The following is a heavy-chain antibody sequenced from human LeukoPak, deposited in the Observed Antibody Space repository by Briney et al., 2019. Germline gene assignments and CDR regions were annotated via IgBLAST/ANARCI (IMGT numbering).Heavy chain of an antibody. CDR2: IDHSGST. CDR1: GYSISSGYY. J-gene: IGHJ4*02. Sequence: SETLSLTCTVSGYSISSGYYWGWIRQPPGKGLEWTGSIDHSGSTYYNPSLKSRVTISVDTSKNQFSLKLSSVTAADTAIYYCARRDSSGYYYYWGQGTLVTVSS. CDR3: ARRDSSGYYYY. D-gene: IGHD3-22*01. V-gene: IGHV4-38-2*02.